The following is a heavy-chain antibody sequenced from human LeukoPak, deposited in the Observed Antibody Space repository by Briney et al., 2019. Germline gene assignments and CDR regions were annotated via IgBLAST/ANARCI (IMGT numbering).Heavy chain of an antibody. CDR3: ARQQRSYFDY. CDR1: GGSISSGSYY. D-gene: IGHD1/OR15-1a*01. Sequence: SETLSLTCTVSGGSISSGSYYWSWIRQPAGKGLEWIGRIYTSGSTNYNPSLKSRVTISVDTSKNQFSLKLSSVTAADTAVYYCARQQRSYFDYWGQGTLVTVSS. J-gene: IGHJ4*02. CDR2: IYTSGST. V-gene: IGHV4-61*02.